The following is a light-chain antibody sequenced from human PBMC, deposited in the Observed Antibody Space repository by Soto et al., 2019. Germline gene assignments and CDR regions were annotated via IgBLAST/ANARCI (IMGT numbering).Light chain of an antibody. V-gene: IGLV3-1*01. Sequence: SYELTQPPSVSVSPEQTASITCSGDKLGDKYACWYQQKPGQSPVLVIYQDSKRPSGIPERFSGSNSGNTATLTISGTQAMDEADYYCQAWDSSTNYVFGTGTKLTVL. CDR2: QDS. CDR3: QAWDSSTNYV. CDR1: KLGDKY. J-gene: IGLJ1*01.